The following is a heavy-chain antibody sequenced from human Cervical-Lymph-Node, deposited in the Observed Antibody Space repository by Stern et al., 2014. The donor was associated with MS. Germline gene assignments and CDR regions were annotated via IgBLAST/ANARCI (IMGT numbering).Heavy chain of an antibody. CDR3: ARGRRSRYCFSNSCYYNWFDT. Sequence: DQLVESGGGVVQPGRSLRLSCAASGFTFNTSVMHWVRQAPGKGLEWVAGISNDGSAEKLADSVKGRFSISRDNSKNTMYLQMNSLTVEDTAVYYCARGRRSRYCFSNSCYYNWFDTWGQGILVTVSS. D-gene: IGHD2-2*01. CDR1: GFTFNTSV. CDR2: ISNDGSAE. V-gene: IGHV3-30-3*01. J-gene: IGHJ5*02.